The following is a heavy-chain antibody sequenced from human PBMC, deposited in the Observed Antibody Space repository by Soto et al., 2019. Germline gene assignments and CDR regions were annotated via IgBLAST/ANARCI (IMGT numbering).Heavy chain of an antibody. CDR1: GYTFTSYA. J-gene: IGHJ4*02. D-gene: IGHD5-12*01. CDR3: ARDRSGYDYPVDPLFDY. V-gene: IGHV1-3*01. CDR2: INAGNGNT. Sequence: ASVKVSCKASGYTFTSYAMHWVRQAPGQRLEWMGWINAGNGNTKYSQKFQGRVTITRVTSASTAYMELSSLRSEDTAVYYCARDRSGYDYPVDPLFDYWGQGTLVTVSS.